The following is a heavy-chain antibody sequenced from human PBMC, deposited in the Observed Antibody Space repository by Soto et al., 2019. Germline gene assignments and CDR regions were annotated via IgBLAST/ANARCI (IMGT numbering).Heavy chain of an antibody. V-gene: IGHV3-23*01. Sequence: EVQLLEAGGGLVQPGGSLRLSCAASGFTFSSYAMSWVRQAPGKGLEWVSAISGSGGSTYYADSVKGRFTISRDNSKNSLYLQMNSVRAEDTAVYYCSKGARSSGWYGRAHYFDYWGQGTLVTVSS. J-gene: IGHJ4*02. CDR1: GFTFSSYA. CDR2: ISGSGGST. CDR3: SKGARSSGWYGRAHYFDY. D-gene: IGHD6-19*01.